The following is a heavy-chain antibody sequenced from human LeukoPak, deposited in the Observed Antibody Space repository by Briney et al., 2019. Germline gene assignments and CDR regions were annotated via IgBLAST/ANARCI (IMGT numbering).Heavy chain of an antibody. CDR1: GFTFSSYD. D-gene: IGHD3-10*01. Sequence: GGSLRLSCAASGFTFSSYDMHWVRQATGKVLEWVSAIGTAGDPYYPGSVKGRFTISRENAKNSLYLQMNSLRAGDTAVYYCARGGAMVRGVIYYYYGMDVWGKGTTVTVSS. V-gene: IGHV3-13*05. J-gene: IGHJ6*04. CDR2: IGTAGDP. CDR3: ARGGAMVRGVIYYYYGMDV.